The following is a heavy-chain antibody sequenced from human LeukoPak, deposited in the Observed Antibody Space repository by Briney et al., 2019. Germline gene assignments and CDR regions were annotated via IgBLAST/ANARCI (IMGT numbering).Heavy chain of an antibody. CDR1: GGSISSYY. CDR3: ARVFQEPKITIFGVVTPYYYYGMDV. V-gene: IGHV4-59*01. CDR2: IYYSGST. D-gene: IGHD3-3*01. J-gene: IGHJ6*02. Sequence: SETLSLTCTVSGGSISSYYWSWIRQPPGKGLEWIGYIYYSGSTNYNPSLKSRVTISVDTSKNQFSLKLSSVTAADSAVYYCARVFQEPKITIFGVVTPYYYYGMDVWGQGTTVTVSS.